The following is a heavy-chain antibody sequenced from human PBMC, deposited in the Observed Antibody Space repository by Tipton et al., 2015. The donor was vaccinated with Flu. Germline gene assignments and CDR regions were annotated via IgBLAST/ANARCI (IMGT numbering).Heavy chain of an antibody. J-gene: IGHJ4*02. CDR1: GFTVSRNY. D-gene: IGHD1-26*01. Sequence: SLRLSCAASGFTVSRNYMSWVRQAPGKGREWVSVIYSGGSTDYADSVKGRFTIASDNAKNMLYLQLNSLRAEDTAVYYCASGRTGWGQGTLVSVSS. CDR2: IYSGGST. V-gene: IGHV3-53*01. CDR3: ASGRTG.